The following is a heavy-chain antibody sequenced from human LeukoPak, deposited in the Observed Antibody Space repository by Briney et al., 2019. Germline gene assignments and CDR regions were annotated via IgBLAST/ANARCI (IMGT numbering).Heavy chain of an antibody. CDR3: ARRESSGFFDY. CDR1: GGSISSYY. D-gene: IGHD6-19*01. Sequence: SETLSLTCTVSGGSISSYYWSWIRQPPGKGLEWIGYISYSGSTSYNPSLNSRVTISLDTSKNQFSLNLSSVTAADTAVYYCARRESSGFFDYWGQGTLVTVSS. CDR2: ISYSGST. V-gene: IGHV4-59*08. J-gene: IGHJ4*02.